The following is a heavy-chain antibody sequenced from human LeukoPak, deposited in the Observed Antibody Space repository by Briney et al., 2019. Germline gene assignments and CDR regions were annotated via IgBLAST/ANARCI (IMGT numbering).Heavy chain of an antibody. Sequence: PGGSPRLSCAASGFTFSSYSMNWVRQAPGKGLEWVSYISSSSSTIYYADSVKGRFTISRDNAKNSLYLQMNSLRAEDTAVYYCARDRTGSWSFDAFDIWGQGTMVTVSS. J-gene: IGHJ3*02. CDR3: ARDRTGSWSFDAFDI. D-gene: IGHD6-13*01. CDR1: GFTFSSYS. CDR2: ISSSSSTI. V-gene: IGHV3-48*01.